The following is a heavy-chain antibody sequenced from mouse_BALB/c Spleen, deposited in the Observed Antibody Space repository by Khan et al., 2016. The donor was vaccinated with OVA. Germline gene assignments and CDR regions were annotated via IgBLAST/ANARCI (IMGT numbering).Heavy chain of an antibody. V-gene: IGHV1-4*01. CDR1: GYTFTSNT. J-gene: IGHJ4*01. CDR3: TRRMEGYAMDY. CDR2: INPRSGYT. D-gene: IGHD2-10*02. Sequence: MQLVESGAELARPGASVKMSCEASGYTFTSNTMHWVKQRPRQGLDWIGYINPRSGYTNYSQKFKDRATLTADKSSSTAYMQLSSLTSADSAVYYSTRRMEGYAMDYWGQGSSVIVS.